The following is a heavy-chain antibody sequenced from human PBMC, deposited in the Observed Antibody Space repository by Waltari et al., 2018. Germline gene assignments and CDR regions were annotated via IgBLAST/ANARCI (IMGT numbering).Heavy chain of an antibody. CDR1: GFTVSGNY. D-gene: IGHD5-12*01. J-gene: IGHJ5*02. Sequence: EVQLVESGGGLIQPGGSLRLSCEASGFTVSGNYMSWVRQAPGKGREWASVIYSGGGTYYADSVKGRFTISRDDSKNTLYLQLNSLRIEDTAVYYCASHPLSGPNWFDAWGQGTLATV. CDR2: IYSGGGT. CDR3: ASHPLSGPNWFDA. V-gene: IGHV3-53*01.